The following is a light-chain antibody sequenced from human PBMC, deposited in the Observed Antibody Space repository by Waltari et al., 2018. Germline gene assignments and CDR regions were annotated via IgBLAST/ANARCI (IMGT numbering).Light chain of an antibody. V-gene: IGKV1-39*01. CDR2: KAS. CDR1: ENVNNY. CDR3: QHGYGTPYS. J-gene: IGKJ2*03. Sequence: DIQMTQSPSSLSASVADRVTITCRASENVNNYLNWYQQKPGKAPKLLIYKASTLQSGVPSRFSGSGSGTDYTFTISSLQSEDVATYYCQHGYGTPYSFGQGTKVEIK.